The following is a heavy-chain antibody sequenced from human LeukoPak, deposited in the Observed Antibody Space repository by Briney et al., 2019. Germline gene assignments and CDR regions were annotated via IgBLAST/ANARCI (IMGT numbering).Heavy chain of an antibody. CDR2: ISYDGSNK. CDR3: AKGPWYQLLPEDF. Sequence: SCKASGYTFTGYYMHWVRQAPGKGLEWVAGISYDGSNKYYADSVKGRFTISRDNSRNTLSLQMNGLRGEDAAVYYCAKGPWYQLLPEDFWGQGTLVTVSS. D-gene: IGHD2-2*01. V-gene: IGHV3-30*18. J-gene: IGHJ4*02. CDR1: GYTFTGYY.